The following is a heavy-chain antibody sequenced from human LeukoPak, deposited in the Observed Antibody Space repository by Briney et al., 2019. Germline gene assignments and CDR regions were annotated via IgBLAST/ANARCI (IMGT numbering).Heavy chain of an antibody. V-gene: IGHV4-39*01. CDR2: VYYSGST. CDR1: GGSFSSTTYY. CDR3: ARQYYGSSGYYPWYFDY. J-gene: IGHJ4*02. D-gene: IGHD3-22*01. Sequence: SETLSLTCTVSGGSFSSTTYYWGWIRQPPGKGLEWTGSVYYSGSTYYNQSLKSRVTISVDTSKNQFSLKLTSVTAADTAVYYCARQYYGSSGYYPWYFDYWGQGTLVTVSS.